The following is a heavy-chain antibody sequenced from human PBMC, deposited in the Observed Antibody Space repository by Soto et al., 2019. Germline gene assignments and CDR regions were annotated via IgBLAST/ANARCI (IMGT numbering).Heavy chain of an antibody. V-gene: IGHV4-30-4*01. CDR1: GGSISSGDYY. CDR3: ARVANWGIDY. D-gene: IGHD7-27*01. Sequence: SETLSLTCTVSGGSISSGDYYWSWIRQPPGKGLEWIGYIYYSGSTYYNPSLKSRVTISVDTSKNQFSLRLSSVTAADTAVYYCARVANWGIDYWGQGTLVTVSS. CDR2: IYYSGST. J-gene: IGHJ4*02.